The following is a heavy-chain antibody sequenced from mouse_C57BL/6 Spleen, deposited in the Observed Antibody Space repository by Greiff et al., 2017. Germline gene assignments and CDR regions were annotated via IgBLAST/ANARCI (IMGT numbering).Heavy chain of an antibody. CDR2: INPSSGYT. CDR3: ARYTLITTVVATDAMDY. D-gene: IGHD1-1*01. Sequence: VQLQQSGAELAKPGASVKLSCTASGYTFTSYWMHWVKQRPGQGLEWIGYINPSSGYTKYNQKFKDKATLTADKSSSTAYMQLSSLTYEDSAVYYCARYTLITTVVATDAMDYWGQGTSVTVSS. CDR1: GYTFTSYW. V-gene: IGHV1-7*01. J-gene: IGHJ4*01.